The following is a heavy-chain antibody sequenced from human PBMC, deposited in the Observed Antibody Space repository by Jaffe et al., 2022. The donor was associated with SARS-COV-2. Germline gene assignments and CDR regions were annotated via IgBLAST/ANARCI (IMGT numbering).Heavy chain of an antibody. CDR2: IVGDSGNT. Sequence: QVQLVQSGAEVKKPGASVKVSCKASGYSFSNYVMQWVRQAPGQEPEWMGWIVGDSGNTRFSEKFQGRVSITRDTSASTSYLELASLIFEDTAVYYCAREKAGDTWFDPWGQGTVVTVSS. CDR1: GYSFSNYV. J-gene: IGHJ5*02. V-gene: IGHV1-3*01. D-gene: IGHD7-27*01. CDR3: AREKAGDTWFDP.